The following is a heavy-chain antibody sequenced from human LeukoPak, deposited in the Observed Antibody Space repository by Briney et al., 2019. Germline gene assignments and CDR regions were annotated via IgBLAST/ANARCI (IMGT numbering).Heavy chain of an antibody. Sequence: GASVKVSCKASGYTFTGYYMHWVRQAPGQGLEWMGWINPNSGGTNYAQKFQGRVTMTRDTPISTAYMELSRLRSDDTAVYYCARDWGYYYDSSGYLRTPGGWGQGTLVTVSS. CDR2: INPNSGGT. V-gene: IGHV1-2*02. CDR1: GYTFTGYY. J-gene: IGHJ4*02. CDR3: ARDWGYYYDSSGYLRTPGG. D-gene: IGHD3-22*01.